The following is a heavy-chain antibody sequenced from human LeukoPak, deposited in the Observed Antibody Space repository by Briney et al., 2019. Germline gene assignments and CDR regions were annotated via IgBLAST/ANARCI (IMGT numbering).Heavy chain of an antibody. Sequence: SETLSLTCTVSGGSISSYYWSWIRQPPGKGLEWIGYIYYSGSTNYNPSLKSRVTISVDTSKNQFSLKLSSVPAADTAVYYCARGELDFDPWGQGTLVTVSS. V-gene: IGHV4-59*01. D-gene: IGHD3-10*01. CDR1: GGSISSYY. CDR3: ARGELDFDP. CDR2: IYYSGST. J-gene: IGHJ5*02.